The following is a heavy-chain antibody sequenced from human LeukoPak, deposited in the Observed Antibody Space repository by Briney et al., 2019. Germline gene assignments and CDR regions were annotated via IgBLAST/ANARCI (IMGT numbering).Heavy chain of an antibody. J-gene: IGHJ4*02. CDR1: GYTLTSYD. CDR3: TRETSSRYFDY. CDR2: MNPNSGRT. V-gene: IGHV1-8*01. Sequence: ASVKVSCKASGYTLTSYDINWVRQATGQGLEWMGWMNPNSGRTGYAQNFQSRIAITRNTSISTAYMELSSLRSEDTAVYCCTRETSSRYFDYWGQGTLVTVSS.